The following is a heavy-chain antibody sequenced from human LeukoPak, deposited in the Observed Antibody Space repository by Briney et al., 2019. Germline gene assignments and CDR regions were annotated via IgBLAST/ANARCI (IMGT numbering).Heavy chain of an antibody. Sequence: SVKVSCKASGGTFSSYAISWVRQAPGQGLEWMGRIIPIFGTANYAQKFQGRVTITTDESTSTAYMELSSLRSEDTAVYYCARVRDGYNSGFCYFDYWGQGTLVTVSS. D-gene: IGHD5-24*01. J-gene: IGHJ4*02. V-gene: IGHV1-69*05. CDR2: IIPIFGTA. CDR1: GGTFSSYA. CDR3: ARVRDGYNSGFCYFDY.